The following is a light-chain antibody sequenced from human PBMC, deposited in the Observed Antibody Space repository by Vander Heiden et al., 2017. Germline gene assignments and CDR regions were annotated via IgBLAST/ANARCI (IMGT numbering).Light chain of an antibody. CDR3: QVWDSISDHLV. CDR1: NIGSKS. J-gene: IGLJ2*01. Sequence: SYLLTHPPSGSVAPGQTARITCGGDNIGSKSVHWYQQKSGQAPVLVVYDDSDRPSGIPERVSGVNSGNTATLTISRVEAGDEADYYCQVWDSISDHLVFGGGTKLSVL. V-gene: IGLV3-21*02. CDR2: DDS.